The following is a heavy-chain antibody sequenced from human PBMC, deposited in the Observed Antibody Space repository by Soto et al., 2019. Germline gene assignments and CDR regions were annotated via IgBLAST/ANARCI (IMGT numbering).Heavy chain of an antibody. Sequence: SETLSLTCTVSGGPMNNYYWSLIRQPPGKGLEWIGYIYYSGSTNYNPPLKSRVTISVDTSKNQFSLKLSSVTAADTAVYYCARRYGYSFDYWGQGTLVTVSS. CDR3: ARRYGYSFDY. D-gene: IGHD1-1*01. J-gene: IGHJ4*02. CDR2: IYYSGST. CDR1: GGPMNNYY. V-gene: IGHV4-59*08.